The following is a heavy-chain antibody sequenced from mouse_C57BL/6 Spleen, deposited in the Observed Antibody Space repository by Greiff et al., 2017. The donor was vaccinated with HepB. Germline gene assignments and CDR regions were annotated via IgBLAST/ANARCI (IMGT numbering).Heavy chain of an antibody. D-gene: IGHD1-1*01. CDR3: AKGDYYGSSAYAMDY. J-gene: IGHJ4*01. CDR2: IYPGSGST. CDR1: GYTFTSYW. Sequence: VQLQQSGAELVKPGASVKMSCKASGYTFTSYWITWVTQRPGQGLEWIGDIYPGSGSTNYNEQFKSKATLTVDTSSSTAYMQLSSLTAEDSAVYYCAKGDYYGSSAYAMDYWGQGTSVTVSS. V-gene: IGHV1-55*01.